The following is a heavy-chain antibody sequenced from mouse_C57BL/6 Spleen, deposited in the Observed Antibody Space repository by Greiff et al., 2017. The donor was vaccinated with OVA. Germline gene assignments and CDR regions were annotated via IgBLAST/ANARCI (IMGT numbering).Heavy chain of an antibody. CDR3: ARSLLHTRYFDV. CDR2: IYPGSGST. Sequence: QVQLQQPGAELVKPGASVKMSCKASVYTFTSYWITWVKQRPGQGLEWIGDIYPGSGSTNYNEKFKSKATLTVDTSSSTAYMQLSSLTSEDAAVYYCARSLLHTRYFDVWGTGTTVTVSS. J-gene: IGHJ1*03. V-gene: IGHV1-55*01. CDR1: VYTFTSYW. D-gene: IGHD2-3*01.